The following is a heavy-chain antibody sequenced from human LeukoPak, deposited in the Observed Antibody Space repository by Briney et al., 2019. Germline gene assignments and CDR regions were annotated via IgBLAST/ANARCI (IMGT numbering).Heavy chain of an antibody. J-gene: IGHJ4*02. D-gene: IGHD5-18*01. CDR2: TYYSGST. CDR1: GGSISSYY. CDR3: ARGLGYSYGTGADY. V-gene: IGHV4-59*01. Sequence: PSETLSLTCTVSGGSISSYYWSWIRQPPGKGLEWIGYTYYSGSTNYNPSLKSRVTISVDTSKNQFPLKLSSVTAADTAVYYCARGLGYSYGTGADYWGQGTLVTVSS.